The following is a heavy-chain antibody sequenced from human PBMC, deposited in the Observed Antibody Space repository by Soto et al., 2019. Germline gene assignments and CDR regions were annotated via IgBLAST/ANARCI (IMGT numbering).Heavy chain of an antibody. CDR1: GYTFTSYA. Sequence: GASVKVSCKASGYTFTSYAMHWVRQAPGQRLEWMGWINAGNGNTKYSQKFQGRVTMTRNTSISTAYMELSSLRSEDTAVYYCAREGVLIRFGELLFPLGYWGQGTLVTVSS. D-gene: IGHD3-10*01. CDR3: AREGVLIRFGELLFPLGY. J-gene: IGHJ4*02. V-gene: IGHV1-3*01. CDR2: INAGNGNT.